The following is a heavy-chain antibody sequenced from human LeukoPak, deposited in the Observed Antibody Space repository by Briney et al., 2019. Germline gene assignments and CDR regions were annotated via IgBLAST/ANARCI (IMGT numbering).Heavy chain of an antibody. CDR1: GFTFSSYS. D-gene: IGHD4-17*01. J-gene: IGHJ4*02. CDR2: ISSSSSTI. V-gene: IGHV3-48*01. Sequence: PGGSLRLSCAVSGFTFSSYSMNWVRQAPGKGLEWVSYISSSSSTIYYADSVKGRFTISRDNAKNSLYLQMNSLRAEDTAVYYCARDGGDFDYWGQGTLVTVSS. CDR3: ARDGGDFDY.